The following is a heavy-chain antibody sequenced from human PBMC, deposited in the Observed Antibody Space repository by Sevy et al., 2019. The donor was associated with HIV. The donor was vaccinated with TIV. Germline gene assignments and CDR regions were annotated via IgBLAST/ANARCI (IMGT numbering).Heavy chain of an antibody. J-gene: IGHJ6*02. D-gene: IGHD2-15*01. CDR2: INPNSGGT. CDR3: ARARGYCSGGSCYYYYGMDV. Sequence: ASVKVACKASGYTFTGYYMHWVRQAPGQGLEWMGRINPNSGGTNYAQKFQGRVTMTRDTSISTAYMELSRLRSDDTAVYYCARARGYCSGGSCYYYYGMDVWGQGTTVTVSS. CDR1: GYTFTGYY. V-gene: IGHV1-2*06.